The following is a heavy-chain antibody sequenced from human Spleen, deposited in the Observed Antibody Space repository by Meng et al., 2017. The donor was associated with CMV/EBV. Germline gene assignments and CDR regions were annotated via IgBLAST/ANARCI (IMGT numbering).Heavy chain of an antibody. D-gene: IGHD4-17*01. CDR3: AHGDYVDY. Sequence: SETLSLTCAVSGYSISSGYYWGWIRQPPGKGLEWIGNIFHGENTYYNPSLKSRVTISVDTSKNQFSLKLSSVTAADTAVYYCAHGDYVDYWGQGTLVTVSS. V-gene: IGHV4-38-2*01. CDR2: IFHGENT. CDR1: GYSISSGYY. J-gene: IGHJ4*02.